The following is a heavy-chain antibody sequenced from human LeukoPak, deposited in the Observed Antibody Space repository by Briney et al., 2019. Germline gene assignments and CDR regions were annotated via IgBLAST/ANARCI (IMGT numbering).Heavy chain of an antibody. CDR1: GFTFSSYA. J-gene: IGHJ4*02. CDR3: AKDPYYYDSSGYPGGDY. V-gene: IGHV3-23*01. CDR2: ISGSGGST. Sequence: GGSLRLSCAASGFTFSSYAMSWVRQVPGKGLEWVSAISGSGGSTYYADSVKGRFTISRDNSKNTLYLQMNSLRAEDTAVYYCAKDPYYYDSSGYPGGDYWGQGTLVTVSS. D-gene: IGHD3-22*01.